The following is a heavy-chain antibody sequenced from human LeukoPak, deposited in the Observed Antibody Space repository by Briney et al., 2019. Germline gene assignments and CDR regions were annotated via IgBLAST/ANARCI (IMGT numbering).Heavy chain of an antibody. CDR1: GGSFSGYY. V-gene: IGHV4-34*01. CDR2: INHSGST. CDR3: AREGPYGSGLLIYYMDV. J-gene: IGHJ6*03. D-gene: IGHD3-10*01. Sequence: SETLSLTCAVYGGSFSGYYWSWIRQPPGKGLEWIGEINHSGSTNYNPSLKSRVTISVDTSKNQFSLKLSSVTAADTAVYYCAREGPYGSGLLIYYMDVWGKGTTVTVSS.